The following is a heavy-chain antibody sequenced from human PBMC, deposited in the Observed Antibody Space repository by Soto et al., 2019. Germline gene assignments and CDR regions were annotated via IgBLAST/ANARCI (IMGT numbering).Heavy chain of an antibody. CDR3: ARGRAPNIGVTTTTWYYAYMDV. D-gene: IGHD4-17*01. CDR2: MNPNSGNT. Sequence: ASVKVSCKASGYTFTSYDINWVRQATGQGLEWMGWMNPNSGNTGYAQKFQGRVTMTRNTSISTAYMELSSLRSEDTAVYYCARGRAPNIGVTTTTWYYAYMDVWGKGTTVTVSS. CDR1: GYTFTSYD. V-gene: IGHV1-8*01. J-gene: IGHJ6*03.